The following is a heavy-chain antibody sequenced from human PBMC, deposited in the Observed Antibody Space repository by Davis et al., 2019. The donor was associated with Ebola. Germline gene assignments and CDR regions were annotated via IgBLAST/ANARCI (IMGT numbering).Heavy chain of an antibody. CDR3: TVGGIGGMGDY. CDR1: GHTFSNYA. Sequence: ASVKVSCKAPGHTFSNYAMHWVRQAPGIGLEWMGSFDSENGESIYAQKFEGRVSMTEDSSTNTAYMELSSLRSEDTAVYYCTVGGIGGMGDYWGQGTLVTVSS. D-gene: IGHD3-10*01. V-gene: IGHV1-24*01. CDR2: FDSENGES. J-gene: IGHJ4*02.